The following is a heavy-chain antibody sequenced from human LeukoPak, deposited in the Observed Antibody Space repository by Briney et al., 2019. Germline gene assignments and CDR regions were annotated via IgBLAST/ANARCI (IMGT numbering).Heavy chain of an antibody. Sequence: SETLSLTCAASGDSFIGYFWTWVRQAPGKGLEWIGDINHSGRTNYNPSLQRRVSILVDTSKNQFSLKLSSVTAAETAVYYCARVTLSYYYDSSGSFFDYWGQGTLVTVSS. CDR2: INHSGRT. V-gene: IGHV4-34*01. CDR3: ARVTLSYYYDSSGSFFDY. CDR1: GDSFIGYF. J-gene: IGHJ4*02. D-gene: IGHD3-22*01.